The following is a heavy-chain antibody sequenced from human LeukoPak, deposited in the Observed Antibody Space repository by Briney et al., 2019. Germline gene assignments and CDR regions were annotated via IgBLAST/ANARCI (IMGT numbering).Heavy chain of an antibody. J-gene: IGHJ5*02. CDR2: IYYSGST. CDR3: ARAGGRSWFDP. Sequence: SETLSLTCTLSGGSISSNSYYWGWIRQPPGKGLEWIGSIYYSGSTYYNPSLKSRVTISVDTSKNQFSLKLRSVTAADTAVYYCARAGGRSWFDPWGQGTLVTVSS. CDR1: GGSISSNSYY. V-gene: IGHV4-39*07.